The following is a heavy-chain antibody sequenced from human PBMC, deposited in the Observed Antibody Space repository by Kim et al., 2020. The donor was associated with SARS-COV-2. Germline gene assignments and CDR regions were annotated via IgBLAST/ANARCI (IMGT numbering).Heavy chain of an antibody. J-gene: IGHJ4*02. CDR3: ARTHYGDYV. Sequence: VRQAPGKGLEWVANINQGGTEKYYVDSVKGRFTISRDNAKNSLFLDVNSLRVEDTAVYYCARTHYGDYVWGQGTLVTVSS. V-gene: IGHV3-7*01. D-gene: IGHD4-17*01. CDR2: INQGGTEK.